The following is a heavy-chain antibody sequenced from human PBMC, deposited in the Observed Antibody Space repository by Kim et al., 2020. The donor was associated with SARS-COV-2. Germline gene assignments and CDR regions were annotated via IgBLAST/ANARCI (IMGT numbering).Heavy chain of an antibody. D-gene: IGHD3-22*01. V-gene: IGHV3-30*01. J-gene: IGHJ3*02. Sequence: RFTISRDNYKNTLYLQMNSLRAEDTAVYYCAREPNSIYYYDSSGVGAFDIWGQGTMVTVSS. CDR3: AREPNSIYYYDSSGVGAFDI.